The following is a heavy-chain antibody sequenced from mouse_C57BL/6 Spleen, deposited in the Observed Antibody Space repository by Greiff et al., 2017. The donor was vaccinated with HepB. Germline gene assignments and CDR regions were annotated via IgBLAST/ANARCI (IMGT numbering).Heavy chain of an antibody. J-gene: IGHJ3*01. D-gene: IGHD2-4*01. V-gene: IGHV6-6*01. CDR3: TRRIYYDYAQFAY. CDR2: IRNKANNPAT. Sequence: EVKLMESGGGLVQPGGSMKLSCAASGFTFSDAWMDWVRQSPEKGLEWVAEIRNKANNPATYYAESVKGRFTISRDDSKSSVYLQMNSLRAEDTGIYYCTRRIYYDYAQFAYWGQGTLVTVSA. CDR1: GFTFSDAW.